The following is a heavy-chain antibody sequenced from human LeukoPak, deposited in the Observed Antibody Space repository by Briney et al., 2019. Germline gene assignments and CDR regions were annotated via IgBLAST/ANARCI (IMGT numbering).Heavy chain of an antibody. D-gene: IGHD6-19*01. Sequence: GGSLRLSCAASGFTFSSYSMNWVRQAPGKGLEWVSSISSSSSYIYYADSAKGRFTISRDNAKNSLYLQMNSLRAEDTAVYYCARMVAVAGRGPVGDYWGQGTLVTVSS. CDR3: ARMVAVAGRGPVGDY. CDR1: GFTFSSYS. CDR2: ISSSSSYI. V-gene: IGHV3-21*01. J-gene: IGHJ4*02.